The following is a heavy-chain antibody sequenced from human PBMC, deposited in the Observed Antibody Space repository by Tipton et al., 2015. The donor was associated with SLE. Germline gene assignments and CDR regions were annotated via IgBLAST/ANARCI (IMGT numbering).Heavy chain of an antibody. CDR1: AYSISSGYY. D-gene: IGHD6-13*01. Sequence: GLVKPSETLSLTCAVSAYSISSGYYWGWIRQPPGKGLEWIGSIYHTGSTYYNPSLKSRVTISVDTSKNQFSLNLSSVTAADTALYYCASQGVQAAKQLSYFYYYMDVWGKGTTVTVSS. V-gene: IGHV4-38-2*01. J-gene: IGHJ6*03. CDR2: IYHTGST. CDR3: ASQGVQAAKQLSYFYYYMDV.